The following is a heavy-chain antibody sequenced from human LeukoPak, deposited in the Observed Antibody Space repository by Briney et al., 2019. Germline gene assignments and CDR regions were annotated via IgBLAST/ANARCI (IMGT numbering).Heavy chain of an antibody. CDR2: IYHSGST. V-gene: IGHV4-38-2*02. J-gene: IGHJ5*02. CDR1: GYSISSGYY. Sequence: PSETLSLTCTVSGYSISSGYYWGWIRPPPGKGLEWIGSIYHSGSTYYNPSLKSRVTISVDTSKNQFSLKLSSVTAADTAVYYCAREVHAKAWFDPWGQGTLVTVSS. CDR3: AREVHAKAWFDP.